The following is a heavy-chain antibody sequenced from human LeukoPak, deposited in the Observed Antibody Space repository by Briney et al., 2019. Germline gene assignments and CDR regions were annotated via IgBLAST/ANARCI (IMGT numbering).Heavy chain of an antibody. CDR3: ARGTTDAAYCKSTSCYVDY. D-gene: IGHD2-2*01. J-gene: IGHJ4*02. V-gene: IGHV1-8*03. Sequence: ASVKVSCKASRYTFSSYDFNWVRQATGQGLEWMGWMNPNSDNTVYAQKFQGRVTITRNTSISTANMELSSLRSEDTAVYYCARGTTDAAYCKSTSCYVDYWGQGTLVTVSS. CDR1: RYTFSSYD. CDR2: MNPNSDNT.